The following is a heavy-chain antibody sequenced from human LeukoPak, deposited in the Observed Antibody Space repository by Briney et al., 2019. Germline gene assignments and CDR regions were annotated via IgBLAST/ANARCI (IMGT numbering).Heavy chain of an antibody. V-gene: IGHV3-7*02. CDR1: GFTFSDYW. CDR2: IQQDGSEK. J-gene: IGHJ4*02. CDR3: ARGQSRYFDWYLGFFDY. D-gene: IGHD3-9*01. Sequence: GGSLRLSCAASGFTFSDYWMSWVRQAPGKGLEWVANIQQDGSEKYYVDSVKGRFTISRDNAKKSLFLQVSSLRADDTAVYYCARGQSRYFDWYLGFFDYWGQGTLVTVSS.